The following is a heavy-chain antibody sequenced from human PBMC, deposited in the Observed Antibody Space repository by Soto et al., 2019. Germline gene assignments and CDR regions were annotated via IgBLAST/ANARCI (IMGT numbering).Heavy chain of an antibody. CDR3: AKDGCIGHYDPSGYFQH. CDR2: IIGRGGST. D-gene: IGHD3-22*01. J-gene: IGHJ1*01. V-gene: IGHV3-23*01. Sequence: EVQLLESGGGLVQPGGSLRLSCAASGFTFSSYAMSWVRQAPGKGLEWVSAIIGRGGSTYYADSVKGRFTMSRDYSKYTLSLQMNSLRAEDTAVYYCAKDGCIGHYDPSGYFQHWGQVTLVTVSS. CDR1: GFTFSSYA.